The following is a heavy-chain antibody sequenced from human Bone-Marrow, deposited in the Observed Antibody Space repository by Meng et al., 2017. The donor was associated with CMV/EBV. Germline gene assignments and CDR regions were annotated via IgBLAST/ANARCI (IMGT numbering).Heavy chain of an antibody. Sequence: GSLRLSCTVSAVSVISGSYYWSWIRQPPGKGLEWIGYIFYTGKTNYNPSLKSRATISVDTSKNQFSLKLSSVTAADTAVYYCARDLEVGDTAMVFDYWGQGKLVTVS. CDR1: AVSVISGSYY. V-gene: IGHV4-61*01. CDR3: ARDLEVGDTAMVFDY. CDR2: IFYTGKT. J-gene: IGHJ4*02. D-gene: IGHD5-18*01.